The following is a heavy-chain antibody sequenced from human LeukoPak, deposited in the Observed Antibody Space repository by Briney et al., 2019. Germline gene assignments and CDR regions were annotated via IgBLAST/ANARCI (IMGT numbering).Heavy chain of an antibody. J-gene: IGHJ3*02. V-gene: IGHV5-51*01. CDR2: IYPSDSDT. D-gene: IGHD1-26*01. CDR1: GCSFTSYW. CDR3: ARRGVGATSDAFDI. Sequence: GGSPKIFCKGSGCSFTSYWSACVRQLPGKGLEGMGIIYPSDSDTSYSPSFHGQVTISADKSISTAYLQWSSLKASDAAMSYCARRGVGATSDAFDIWGQGTMVTVSS.